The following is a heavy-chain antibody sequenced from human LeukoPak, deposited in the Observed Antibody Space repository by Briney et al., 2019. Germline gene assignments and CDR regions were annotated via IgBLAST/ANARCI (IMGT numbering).Heavy chain of an antibody. Sequence: GASVKVSCRASGYTFTSYAMHWVRQAPGQRLEWMGWINAGNGNTKYSQKFQGRVTMTRNTSISTAYMELSSLRSEDTAVYYCARALIPARPARTSWFDPWGQGTLVTVSS. CDR1: GYTFTSYA. J-gene: IGHJ5*02. CDR3: ARALIPARPARTSWFDP. D-gene: IGHD6-6*01. V-gene: IGHV1-3*01. CDR2: INAGNGNT.